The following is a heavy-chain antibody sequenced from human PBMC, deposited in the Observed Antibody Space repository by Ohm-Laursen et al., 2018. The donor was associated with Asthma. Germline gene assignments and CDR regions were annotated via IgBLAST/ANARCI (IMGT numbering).Heavy chain of an antibody. CDR2: ISRNSGNI. J-gene: IGHJ5*02. D-gene: IGHD4-17*01. CDR3: AKLVGVTTA. V-gene: IGHV3-9*01. Sequence: SLRLSCTASGFTFRSYAMHWVRQSPGKGLEWVSGISRNSGNIGYADSVKGRFTISRDNAKNSLYLQMNSLRPEDTAFYYCAKLVGVTTAWGQGTLVTVSS. CDR1: GFTFRSYA.